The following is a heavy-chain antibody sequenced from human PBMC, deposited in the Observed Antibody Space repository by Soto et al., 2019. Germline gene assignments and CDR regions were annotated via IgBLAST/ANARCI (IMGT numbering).Heavy chain of an antibody. D-gene: IGHD3-22*01. CDR2: INQDGREK. CDR1: GFTFSSYW. V-gene: IGHV3-7*03. CDR3: ASAVLVVIGLDAFDI. Sequence: VGSLRLSCTASGFTFSSYWMTWVRQDPGKGLEWVANINQDGREKDYVDSVKGRFTISRDNAKNSLYLQMNSLRAEDTAVYYCASAVLVVIGLDAFDIWGQGTMVTVSS. J-gene: IGHJ3*02.